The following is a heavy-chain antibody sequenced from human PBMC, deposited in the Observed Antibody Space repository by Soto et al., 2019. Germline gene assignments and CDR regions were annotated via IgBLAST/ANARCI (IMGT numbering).Heavy chain of an antibody. CDR2: ISGSGGST. CDR1: GFTFSSYA. V-gene: IGHV3-23*01. J-gene: IGHJ1*01. D-gene: IGHD3-22*01. CDR3: AKAMRITMIVVVRTHIEYFQH. Sequence: GGSLRLSCAASGFTFSSYAMSWVRQAPGKGLEWVSAISGSGGSTYYADSVKGRFTISRDNSKNTLYLQMNSLRAEDTAVYYCAKAMRITMIVVVRTHIEYFQHWCQGTLVTVSS.